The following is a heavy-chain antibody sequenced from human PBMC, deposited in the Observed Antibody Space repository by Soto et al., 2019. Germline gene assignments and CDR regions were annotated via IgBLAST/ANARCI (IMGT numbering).Heavy chain of an antibody. J-gene: IGHJ4*02. CDR2: IYHSGST. D-gene: IGHD5-12*01. V-gene: IGHV4-30-2*01. CDR1: GGSISSGGYS. Sequence: QLQLQESGSGLVKPSQTLSLTCAVSGGSISSGGYSWSWIRQPPGKGLEWIGYIYHSGSTYYNPSFTSRVTISVDRSKNQFSLKLSSVTAADMAVYYCAAGGGLPRYYWGQGTLVTVSS. CDR3: AAGGGLPRYY.